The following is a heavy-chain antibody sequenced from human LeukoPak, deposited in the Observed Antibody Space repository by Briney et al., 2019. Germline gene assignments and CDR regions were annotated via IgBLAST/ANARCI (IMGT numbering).Heavy chain of an antibody. J-gene: IGHJ4*02. V-gene: IGHV3-23*01. CDR2: ISGSGGST. CDR1: GFTFSSYW. Sequence: PGGSLRLSCAASGFTFSSYWMPWVRQAPGKGLEWVSAISGSGGSTYYADSVKGRFTISRDNSKNTLYLQMNSLRAEDTAVYYCAKSRSPLYYYDSSGYYMTAFDYWGQGTLVTVSS. CDR3: AKSRSPLYYYDSSGYYMTAFDY. D-gene: IGHD3-22*01.